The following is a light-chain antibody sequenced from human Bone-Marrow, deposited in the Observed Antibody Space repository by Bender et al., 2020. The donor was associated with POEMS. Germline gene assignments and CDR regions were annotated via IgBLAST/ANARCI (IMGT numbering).Light chain of an antibody. CDR1: SSDVGTYNF. CDR3: VAWDASLNGWV. Sequence: QSALTQPRSVSGSPGQSVTISCTGTSSDVGTYNFVSWYQQHPGIAPKLMIYDVTKRPSGVPDRFSGSKSGTSASLAITGLQSDDEAIYFCVAWDASLNGWVFGGGTKLTVL. V-gene: IGLV2-11*01. CDR2: DVT. J-gene: IGLJ3*02.